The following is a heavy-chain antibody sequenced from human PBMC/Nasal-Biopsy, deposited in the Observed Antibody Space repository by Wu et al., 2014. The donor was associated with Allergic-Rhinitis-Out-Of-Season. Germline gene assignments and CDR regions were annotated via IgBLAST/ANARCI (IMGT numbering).Heavy chain of an antibody. CDR1: GGSISDGNFS. CDR3: ARDNYDSTGYDNNWFDP. V-gene: IGHV4-30-2*01. J-gene: IGHJ5*02. D-gene: IGHD3-22*01. Sequence: TLSLTCTVSGGSISDGNFSWSWIRQPPGKGLEWIGYLFYRGSTYYNPSLKSRVTISVDRSKNQFSLRLSSVTAADTAVYYCARDNYDSTGYDNNWFDPWGPGNPGHRLL. CDR2: LFYRGST.